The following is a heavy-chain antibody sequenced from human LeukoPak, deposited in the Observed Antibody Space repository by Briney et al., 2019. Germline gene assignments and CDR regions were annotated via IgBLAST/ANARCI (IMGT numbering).Heavy chain of an antibody. D-gene: IGHD3-22*01. J-gene: IGHJ6*03. CDR3: ARVVYRYDSSGYMYYYYYMDV. V-gene: IGHV3-7*01. CDR2: IKQDGSER. Sequence: PGGSLRLSCAASGFTFSTYWMNWVRQAPGKGLEWVANIKQDGSERYYVDSVKGRFTISRDNAKNSLYLQMNSLRAEDTAVYYCARVVYRYDSSGYMYYYYYMDVWGKGTTVTVSS. CDR1: GFTFSTYW.